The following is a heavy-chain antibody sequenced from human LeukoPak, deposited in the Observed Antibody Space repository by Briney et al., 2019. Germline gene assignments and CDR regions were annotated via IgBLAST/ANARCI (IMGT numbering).Heavy chain of an antibody. J-gene: IGHJ4*02. D-gene: IGHD2-2*01. CDR1: GFTFSSSA. V-gene: IGHV3-23*01. Sequence: GGSLRLSCAASGFTFSSSAMSWVRQAPGKGLEWVSNISGSGSGGSTYYADSAKGRFTISRDNADNSLYLQMNSLRAEDTAVYYCVRDVYAYASDFDYWGQGTLVTVSS. CDR2: ISGSGSGGST. CDR3: VRDVYAYASDFDY.